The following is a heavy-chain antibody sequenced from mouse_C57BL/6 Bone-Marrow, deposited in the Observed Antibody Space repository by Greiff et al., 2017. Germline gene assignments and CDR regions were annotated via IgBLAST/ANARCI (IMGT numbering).Heavy chain of an antibody. J-gene: IGHJ1*03. Sequence: QVQLKQSGAELVRPGASVTLSCKASGYTFTDYEMHWVKQTPVHGLEWIGAIDPETGGTAYNQKFKGKAILTADKSSSTAYMELRSLTSEDSAVYYCTRGSFYPYWYVDVWGTGTTVTVSS. V-gene: IGHV1-15*01. CDR3: TRGSFYPYWYVDV. D-gene: IGHD2-1*01. CDR1: GYTFTDYE. CDR2: IDPETGGT.